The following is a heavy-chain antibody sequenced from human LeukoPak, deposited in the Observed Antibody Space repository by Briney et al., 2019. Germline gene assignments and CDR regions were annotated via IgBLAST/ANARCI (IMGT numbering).Heavy chain of an antibody. CDR2: IIPIFGTA. CDR1: GGTFSSYA. Sequence: ASVKVSCKASGGTFSSYAISWVRQAPGQGLEWMGGIIPIFGTANYAQKLQGRVTITADKSTSTAYMELSSLRSEDTAVYYCARGLGSSWYLPRFDPWGQGTLVTVSS. V-gene: IGHV1-69*06. D-gene: IGHD6-13*01. CDR3: ARGLGSSWYLPRFDP. J-gene: IGHJ5*02.